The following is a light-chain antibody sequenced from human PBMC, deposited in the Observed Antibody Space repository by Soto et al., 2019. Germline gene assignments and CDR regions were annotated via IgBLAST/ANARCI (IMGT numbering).Light chain of an antibody. CDR3: QQFDSLPPYP. J-gene: IGKJ2*01. CDR2: DAS. V-gene: IGKV1-33*01. CDR1: HDIKNY. Sequence: DIQLTQSPPSLSASEGDRVTITCQASHDIKNYLNWYQQKPGKAPKLLIDDASNLESGVPSRFSGSGAGTAFNIAIGSLQPEDVATYYCQQFDSLPPYPFGQGTKVEIK.